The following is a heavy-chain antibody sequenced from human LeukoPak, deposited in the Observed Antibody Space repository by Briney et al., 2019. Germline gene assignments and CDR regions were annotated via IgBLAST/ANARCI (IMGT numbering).Heavy chain of an antibody. CDR2: ISSDGIPQ. CDR3: ARDRVGD. CDR1: GFTFSSYV. Sequence: PGGSLRLSCAASGFTFSSYVMHWVRQAPGKGPEWVAFISSDGIPQSYADSVRGRFTVSRDNSKNTLYLEMSRLKTEDTAVYFCARDRVGDWGQGTLVTVSS. V-gene: IGHV3-30*04. J-gene: IGHJ4*02. D-gene: IGHD3-10*01.